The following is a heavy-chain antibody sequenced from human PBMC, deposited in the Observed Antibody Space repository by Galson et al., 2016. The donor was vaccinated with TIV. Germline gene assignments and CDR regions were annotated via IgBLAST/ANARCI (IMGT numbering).Heavy chain of an antibody. V-gene: IGHV3-23*01. CDR1: GFTFSDYA. J-gene: IGHJ5*02. D-gene: IGHD3-22*01. CDR3: AKDSEYYFDTSGYYFPLYH. CDR2: ITGSGGHS. Sequence: SLRLSCATSGFTFSDYAVAWVRQAPTQGLEWVSVITGSGGHSYYADSVQGRFIISRDNSKNMLYLQMNSVRVDDTGLYYCAKDSEYYFDTSGYYFPLYHWGQGTLVTVSS.